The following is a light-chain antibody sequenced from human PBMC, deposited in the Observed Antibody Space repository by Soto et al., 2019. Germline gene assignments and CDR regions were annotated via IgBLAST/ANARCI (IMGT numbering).Light chain of an antibody. V-gene: IGKV3-11*01. CDR2: DAS. J-gene: IGKJ4*01. CDR1: QSVSSY. Sequence: EIVLTQSPATLSLSPGERATLSCRDSQSVSSYLAWYQQKPGQAPRLLIYDASNRATGIPARFSCSGSGTDFTLSISSREPEDFAVYYGQQRSNWPRTFGGGTQVEIK. CDR3: QQRSNWPRT.